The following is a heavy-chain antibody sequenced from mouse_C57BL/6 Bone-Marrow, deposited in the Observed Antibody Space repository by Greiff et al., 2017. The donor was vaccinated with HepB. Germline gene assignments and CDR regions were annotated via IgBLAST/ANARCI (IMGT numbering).Heavy chain of an antibody. V-gene: IGHV3-6*01. J-gene: IGHJ4*01. Sequence: EVKLMESGPGLVKPSQSLSLTCSVPGYSITSGYYWNWIRQFPGNKLEWMGYISYDGSNNYNPSLKNRISITRDTSKNQFFLKLNSVTTEDTATYYCAREIYYDYDPAMDYWGQGTSVTVSS. CDR2: ISYDGSN. CDR1: GYSITSGYY. D-gene: IGHD2-4*01. CDR3: AREIYYDYDPAMDY.